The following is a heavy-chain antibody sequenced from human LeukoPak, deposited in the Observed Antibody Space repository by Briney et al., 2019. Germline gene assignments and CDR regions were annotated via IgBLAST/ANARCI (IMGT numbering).Heavy chain of an antibody. V-gene: IGHV4-38-2*02. CDR1: GYSISSGYY. J-gene: IGHJ4*02. Sequence: SETLSLTCNVSGYSISSGYYWAWIRQSPGKGLEWIGSIYHSGATYYNPSLKSRVTISVDTSKNQFSLKLSSVTATDTAVYYCAKIVTAGYYYFDSWGQGTLVTVSS. CDR2: IYHSGAT. D-gene: IGHD2/OR15-2a*01. CDR3: AKIVTAGYYYFDS.